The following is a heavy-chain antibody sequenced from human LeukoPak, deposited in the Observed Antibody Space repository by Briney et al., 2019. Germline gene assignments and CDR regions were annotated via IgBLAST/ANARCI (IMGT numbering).Heavy chain of an antibody. D-gene: IGHD3-10*01. Sequence: ASVKVSCKASVYTFTSYGISWVRQAPGQGLEWMGWISAYNGNTNYVQKLQGRVTMTTGISTSTAYMELRSLRSDDTAVYYCARRPVYNAFDIWGQGTMVTVSS. CDR1: VYTFTSYG. CDR3: ARRPVYNAFDI. CDR2: ISAYNGNT. J-gene: IGHJ3*02. V-gene: IGHV1-18*01.